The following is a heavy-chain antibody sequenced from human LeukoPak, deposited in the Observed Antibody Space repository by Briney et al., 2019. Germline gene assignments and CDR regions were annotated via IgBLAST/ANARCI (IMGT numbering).Heavy chain of an antibody. CDR1: GGTFSSYA. Sequence: SVKVSCKASGGTFSSYAISWVRQAPGQGLEWMGGIIPIFGTANYAQKFQGRVTITTDESTSTAYMELSSLRSEDTAVYYCARGIVVVTAIPPHYFDYWGQGTLVTVSA. V-gene: IGHV1-69*05. J-gene: IGHJ4*02. CDR2: IIPIFGTA. D-gene: IGHD2-21*02. CDR3: ARGIVVVTAIPPHYFDY.